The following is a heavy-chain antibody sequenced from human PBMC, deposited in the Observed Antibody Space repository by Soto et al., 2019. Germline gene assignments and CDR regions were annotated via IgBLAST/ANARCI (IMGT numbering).Heavy chain of an antibody. CDR3: AKDTVGAPDY. Sequence: PGGSLRLSCAASGFTFSSYAMSWVRQAPGKGLEWVSSTTSTGGTTHYADSVRGRFTISRDSSKNTLYLQMNSLRAEDTAVYYCAKDTVGAPDYWGQGTLITVSS. V-gene: IGHV3-23*01. D-gene: IGHD1-26*01. CDR2: TTSTGGTT. J-gene: IGHJ4*02. CDR1: GFTFSSYA.